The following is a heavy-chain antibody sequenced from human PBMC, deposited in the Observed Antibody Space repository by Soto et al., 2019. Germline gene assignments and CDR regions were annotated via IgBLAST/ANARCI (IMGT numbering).Heavy chain of an antibody. V-gene: IGHV4-31*03. Sequence: PSETLSLTCTVSGGSISSGAYYWSWIRQHPGKGLEWIGYIYYSGSTYYYPSLKSRVTISVDRSKNQFSLKLSSVTAADTAVYYCARDGQSNFDYWGQGTLVTVSS. CDR2: IYYSGST. CDR1: GGSISSGAYY. D-gene: IGHD4-4*01. J-gene: IGHJ4*02. CDR3: ARDGQSNFDY.